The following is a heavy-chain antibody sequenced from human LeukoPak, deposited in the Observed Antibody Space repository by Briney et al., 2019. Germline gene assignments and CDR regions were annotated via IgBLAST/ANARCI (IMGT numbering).Heavy chain of an antibody. CDR1: GFTFDDYA. V-gene: IGHV3-9*01. CDR3: AKDRRRYYYDSSGYFQH. Sequence: GGSLRLSCAASGFTFDDYAMHWVRQAPGKGLEWVSGISWNSGSIGYADSVKGRFTISRDNAKNSLYLQMNSLRAEDTALYYCAKDRRRYYYDSSGYFQHWGQGTLVTVSS. CDR2: ISWNSGSI. J-gene: IGHJ1*01. D-gene: IGHD3-22*01.